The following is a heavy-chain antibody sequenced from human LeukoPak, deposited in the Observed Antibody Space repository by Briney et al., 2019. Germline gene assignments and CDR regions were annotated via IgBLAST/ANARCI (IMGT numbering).Heavy chain of an antibody. Sequence: ASVKVSCKASGYTFTGYYMHWVRQAPGQGLEWMGWINPNSGGTNYAQKFQGWVTMTRDTSISTAYMELSRLRSDDTAVYHCARTGYSSGWYGNYFDYWGQGTLVTVSS. CDR2: INPNSGGT. J-gene: IGHJ4*02. V-gene: IGHV1-2*04. D-gene: IGHD6-19*01. CDR1: GYTFTGYY. CDR3: ARTGYSSGWYGNYFDY.